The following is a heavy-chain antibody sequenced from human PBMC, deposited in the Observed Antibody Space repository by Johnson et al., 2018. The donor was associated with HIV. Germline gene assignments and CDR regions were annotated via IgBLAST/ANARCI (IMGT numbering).Heavy chain of an antibody. CDR3: ASRYTVDAFDI. CDR2: ISYDVSNI. J-gene: IGHJ3*02. D-gene: IGHD1-1*01. Sequence: QMMLVESGGGVVQPGRSLRLSCAASGFTFSSYGMHWVRQAPGKGLEWVAVISYDVSNIYYADSVKGQFTISRDNSKNTLYLQMNSLRAEDTAVYYCASRYTVDAFDIWGQGTMVTVSS. V-gene: IGHV3-30*19. CDR1: GFTFSSYG.